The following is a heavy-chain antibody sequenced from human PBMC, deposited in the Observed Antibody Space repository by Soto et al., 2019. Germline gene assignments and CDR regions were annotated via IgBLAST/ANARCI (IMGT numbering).Heavy chain of an antibody. J-gene: IGHJ5*02. D-gene: IGHD6-13*01. Sequence: GASVKVSCKASGYTFTSYYMHWVRQAPGQGLEWMGIINPSGGSTSYAQKFQGRVTMTRDTSTSTVYMELSSLRSEDTAVYYCARAMIAAAGSSGFDPWGQGTLVTVSS. CDR1: GYTFTSYY. V-gene: IGHV1-46*01. CDR2: INPSGGST. CDR3: ARAMIAAAGSSGFDP.